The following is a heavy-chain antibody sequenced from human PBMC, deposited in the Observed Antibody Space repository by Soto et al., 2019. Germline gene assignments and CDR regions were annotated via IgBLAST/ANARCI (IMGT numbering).Heavy chain of an antibody. V-gene: IGHV3-33*01. CDR1: GFTFSRNG. D-gene: IGHD4-17*01. CDR2: IWYDGSNK. CDR3: ASDVNDYGDLGLDY. J-gene: IGHJ4*02. Sequence: QVQVVESGGGVVQPGRSLRLSCAASGFTFSRNGMHWVRQAPGKGLEWVALIWYDGSNKNYADSVKGRFTISRDNSKSTLYLQMDSLRVEDTAVYYCASDVNDYGDLGLDYWGQGTLVTVSS.